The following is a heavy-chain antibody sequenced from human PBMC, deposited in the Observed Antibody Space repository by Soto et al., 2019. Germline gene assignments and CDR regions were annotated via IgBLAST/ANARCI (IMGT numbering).Heavy chain of an antibody. CDR1: GFTFSSYA. Sequence: PGWALRLSCASSGFTFSSYAMHWVRQAPGKGLEWVAVISYDGSNKYYADSVKGRFTISRDNSKNTLYLQMNSLRAEDTAVYYCARAPYYYDRQGENYYGMDVWGQGTTVTVSS. J-gene: IGHJ6*02. CDR2: ISYDGSNK. CDR3: ARAPYYYDRQGENYYGMDV. V-gene: IGHV3-30-3*01. D-gene: IGHD3-22*01.